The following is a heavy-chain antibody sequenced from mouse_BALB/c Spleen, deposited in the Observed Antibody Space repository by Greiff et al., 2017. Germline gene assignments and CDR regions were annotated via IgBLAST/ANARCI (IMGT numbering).Heavy chain of an antibody. J-gene: IGHJ3*01. CDR3: ARHYYGSSYVFAD. CDR2: ISNGGGST. V-gene: IGHV5-12-2*01. Sequence: EVQRVESGGGLVQPGGSLKLSCAASGFTFSSYTMSWVRQTPEKRLEWVAYISNGGGSTCYPDTVKGRFTISRDNAKNTLYLQMSSLKSEDTAMYYCARHYYGSSYVFADWGQGTLVTVSA. CDR1: GFTFSSYT. D-gene: IGHD1-1*01.